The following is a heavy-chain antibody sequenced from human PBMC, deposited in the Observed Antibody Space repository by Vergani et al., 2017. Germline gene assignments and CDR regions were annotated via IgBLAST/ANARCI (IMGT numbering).Heavy chain of an antibody. J-gene: IGHJ4*02. D-gene: IGHD5-18*01. CDR1: GFTFSSYG. V-gene: IGHV3-33*01. CDR3: AREGELPRYSYGTGAFDY. CDR2: IWYDGSNK. Sequence: QVQLVESGGGVVQPGRSLRLSCAASGFTFSSYGMHWVRQAPGKGLEWVAVIWYDGSNKYYADSVKXRFTISRDNSKNTLYLQMNSLRAEDTAVYYCAREGELPRYSYGTGAFDYWGQGTLVTVSS.